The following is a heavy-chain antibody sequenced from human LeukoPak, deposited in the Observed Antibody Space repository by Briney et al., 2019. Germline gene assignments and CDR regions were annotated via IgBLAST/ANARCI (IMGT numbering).Heavy chain of an antibody. Sequence: GGSLRLSCAASGFTFTSCWMNWVRQAPGKGLEWVANIKQDGSEKYYVDPVKGRFTISRDNAKNSLYLQMNSLRAEDTAVYYCASGYYYDNSGYYYNSYWGQGTLVTVSS. CDR2: IKQDGSEK. V-gene: IGHV3-7*01. CDR1: GFTFTSCW. D-gene: IGHD3-22*01. J-gene: IGHJ4*02. CDR3: ASGYYYDNSGYYYNSY.